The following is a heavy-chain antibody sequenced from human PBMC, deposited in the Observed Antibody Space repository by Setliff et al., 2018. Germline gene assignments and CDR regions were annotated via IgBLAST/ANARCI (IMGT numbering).Heavy chain of an antibody. V-gene: IGHV4-34*01. J-gene: IGHJ4*01. D-gene: IGHD3-9*01. CDR1: GASFSDYY. CDR3: SRERYFDWFFED. Sequence: PSETLSLTCTVYGASFSDYYWGWIRQPPGKGLEWIAEINHSGSTNYNPSLKSRVTISRDTSTNQFSLKLGSVTAADTAVYYCSRERYFDWFFEDWGHGTLVTVSS. CDR2: INHSGST.